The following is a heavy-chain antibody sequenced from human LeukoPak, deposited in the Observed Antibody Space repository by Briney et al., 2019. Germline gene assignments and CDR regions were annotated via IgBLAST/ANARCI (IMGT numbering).Heavy chain of an antibody. J-gene: IGHJ4*02. CDR2: INAGSDYR. Sequence: ASVKVSCKTSGYTFTDYVIHWVRQAPGQRLEWMGWINAGSDYRKHSQNFQGGVTFTRDTSASTAYMELRSLRSEDTAVYYCARDRARSGYDRGFQYWGQGTLVTVSS. CDR3: ARDRARSGYDRGFQY. CDR1: GYTFTDYV. D-gene: IGHD5-12*01. V-gene: IGHV1-3*01.